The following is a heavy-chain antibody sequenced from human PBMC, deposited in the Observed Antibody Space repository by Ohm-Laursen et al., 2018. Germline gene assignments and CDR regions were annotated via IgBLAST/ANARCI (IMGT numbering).Heavy chain of an antibody. CDR1: GYTFTGYY. CDR3: ARDRGMIVDRFDY. V-gene: IGHV1-2*02. CDR2: INPNSGGT. Sequence: ASVKVSCKASGYTFTGYYMHWVRQAPGQGLEWMGWINPNSGGTNYAQKFQGRVTMTRDTSTSTVYMELSSLRSEDTAVYYCARDRGMIVDRFDYWGQGTLVTVSS. D-gene: IGHD3-22*01. J-gene: IGHJ4*02.